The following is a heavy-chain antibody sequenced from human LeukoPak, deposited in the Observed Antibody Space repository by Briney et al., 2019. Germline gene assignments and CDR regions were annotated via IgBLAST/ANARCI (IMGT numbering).Heavy chain of an antibody. CDR1: GGSISSGDYY. CDR2: IYYSGST. CDR3: ARVRLGYHGSGSYVIDY. V-gene: IGHV4-30-4*01. Sequence: PSQTLSLTCTVSGGSISSGDYYWSWIRQPPGKGLEWIGYIYYSGSTYYNPSLKSRVTISVDTSKNQFSLKLSSVTAADTAVYYCARVRLGYHGSGSYVIDYWGQGTLVTVSS. D-gene: IGHD3-10*01. J-gene: IGHJ4*02.